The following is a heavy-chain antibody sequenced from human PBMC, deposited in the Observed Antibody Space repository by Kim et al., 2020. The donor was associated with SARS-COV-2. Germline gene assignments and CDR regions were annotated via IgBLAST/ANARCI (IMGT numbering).Heavy chain of an antibody. V-gene: IGHV3-11*04. CDR3: ARDLRDWVYGDYYYGMDV. J-gene: IGHJ6*02. Sequence: KGRFTSSRDNAKNSLYLQMNSLRAEDTSVYYCARDLRDWVYGDYYYGMDVWGQGTTVTVSS. D-gene: IGHD4-17*01.